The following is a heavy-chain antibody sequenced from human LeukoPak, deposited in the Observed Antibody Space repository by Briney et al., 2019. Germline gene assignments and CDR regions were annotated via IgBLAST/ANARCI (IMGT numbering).Heavy chain of an antibody. CDR2: ISGSGGST. D-gene: IGHD5-12*01. V-gene: IGHV3-23*01. CDR3: AKDYPIKDLLAYFDY. CDR1: GFTFSSYG. J-gene: IGHJ4*02. Sequence: AGGSLRLSCAASGFTFSSYGMSWVRQAPGKGLEWVSAISGSGGSTYYADSVKGRFTISRDNSKNTLYLQMNSLRAEDTAVYYCAKDYPIKDLLAYFDYWGRGTLVTVSS.